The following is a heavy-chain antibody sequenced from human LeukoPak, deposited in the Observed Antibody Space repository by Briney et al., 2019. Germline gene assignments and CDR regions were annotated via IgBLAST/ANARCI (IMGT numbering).Heavy chain of an antibody. CDR3: ARVEYSGWNLEY. D-gene: IGHD5-12*01. J-gene: IGHJ4*02. CDR1: GFTFRSYW. V-gene: IGHV3-7*01. CDR2: INQGGSVQ. Sequence: PGGSLRLSCAASGFTFRSYWMSWVRQAPGKGLEWVANINQGGSVQYYMDSVKGRFTISRDDAKNSLYVQMNSLRAEDTAVYYCARVEYSGWNLEYWGQGTLVTVSS.